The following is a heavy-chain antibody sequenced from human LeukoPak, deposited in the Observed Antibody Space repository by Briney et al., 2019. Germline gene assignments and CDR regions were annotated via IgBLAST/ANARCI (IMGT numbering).Heavy chain of an antibody. CDR2: INHSGST. J-gene: IGHJ4*02. D-gene: IGHD2-2*01. Sequence: SETLSLTCAVYGGSFSGYYWSWIRQPPGKGLEWIGEINHSGSTNYNPSLKSRVTISVDTSKNQFSLKLSSVTAADTAVYYCARQAQSDIVVVPAATYFDYWAQGTLVTVSS. V-gene: IGHV4-34*01. CDR3: ARQAQSDIVVVPAATYFDY. CDR1: GGSFSGYY.